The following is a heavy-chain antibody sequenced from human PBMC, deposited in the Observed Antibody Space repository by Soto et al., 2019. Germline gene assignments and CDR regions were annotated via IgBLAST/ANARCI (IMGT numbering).Heavy chain of an antibody. CDR2: ISGSGGST. J-gene: IGHJ5*02. CDR3: AKDWEGYYSSGPLLFDP. Sequence: GGSLRLSCAASGFTFSSYAMSWVRQAPGKGLEWVSAISGSGGSTYYADSVKGRFTISRDNSKNTLYLQMNSLRAEDTAVYYCAKDWEGYYSSGPLLFDPWGQGTLVTVSS. CDR1: GFTFSSYA. D-gene: IGHD6-19*01. V-gene: IGHV3-23*01.